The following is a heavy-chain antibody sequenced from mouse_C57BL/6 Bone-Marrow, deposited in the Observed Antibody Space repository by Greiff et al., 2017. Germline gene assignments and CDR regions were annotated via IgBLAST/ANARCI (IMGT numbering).Heavy chain of an antibody. CDR3: ATYYYGSSYNAMDY. V-gene: IGHV2-5*01. Sequence: VKLMESGPGLVQPSQSLSITCTVSGFSLTSYGVHWVRQSPGKGLEWLGVIWRGGSTDYNAAFMSRLSITKDNSKSQVFVKMNSLQADDTAIYYCATYYYGSSYNAMDYWGQGTSVTVSS. D-gene: IGHD1-1*01. CDR2: IWRGGST. CDR1: GFSLTSYG. J-gene: IGHJ4*01.